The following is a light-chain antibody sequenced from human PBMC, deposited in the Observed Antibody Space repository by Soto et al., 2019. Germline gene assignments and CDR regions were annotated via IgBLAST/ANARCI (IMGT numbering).Light chain of an antibody. CDR3: AAWDVSLVV. CDR2: SDN. J-gene: IGLJ2*01. Sequence: QSVLTQPPSASGTPGQRVTISCSGSSSNIGTNTVSWYQQLPGAAPKLLIYSDNQRPSGVPDRFSGSKSGTSASLAIRGLQSEDEADYFCAAWDVSLVVFGGGTKVTVL. V-gene: IGLV1-44*01. CDR1: SSNIGTNT.